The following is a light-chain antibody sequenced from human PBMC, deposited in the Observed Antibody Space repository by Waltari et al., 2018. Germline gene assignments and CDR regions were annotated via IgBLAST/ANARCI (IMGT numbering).Light chain of an antibody. CDR3: QHYVSLPAT. CDR1: QSISKY. V-gene: IGKV3D-20*01. Sequence: IVLTKPPATLSFTPGESATSPCRPSQSISKYLAWYQQKPGQAPRLLIYHASSRSTGIPDRFSGSGFGTDFSLTISRLEPEDFAVYYCQHYVSLPATFGQGTKLEIK. CDR2: HAS. J-gene: IGKJ1*01.